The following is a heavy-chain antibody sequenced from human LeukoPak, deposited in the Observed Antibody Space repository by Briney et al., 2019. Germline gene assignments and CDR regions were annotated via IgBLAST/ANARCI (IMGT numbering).Heavy chain of an antibody. D-gene: IGHD1-26*01. CDR3: ARGPTDFDASDI. V-gene: IGHV3-7*01. Sequence: GGSLRLSCAASGFTISRYWMSWVRLVPGKGPESVAHIKHDSSETYYVDSVRGRFIISRGNVKNSLYLQMNSLRVEDTAVYHCARGPTDFDASDIWGHGTLVTVSS. CDR1: GFTISRYW. CDR2: IKHDSSET. J-gene: IGHJ3*02.